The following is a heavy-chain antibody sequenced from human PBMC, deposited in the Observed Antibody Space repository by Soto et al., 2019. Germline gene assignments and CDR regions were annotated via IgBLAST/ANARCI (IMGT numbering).Heavy chain of an antibody. J-gene: IGHJ6*02. CDR2: IYTSGST. CDR3: AREWAYDFWSGYPRHYYYYGMDV. CDR1: GGSISSYY. V-gene: IGHV4-4*07. D-gene: IGHD3-3*01. Sequence: PSETLSLTCTGSGGSISSYYWSWIRQPAGKGLEWIGRIYTSGSTNYNPSLKSRVTMSVDTSKNQFSLKLSSVTAAHTAVYYCAREWAYDFWSGYPRHYYYYGMDVWGQGTTVTVSS.